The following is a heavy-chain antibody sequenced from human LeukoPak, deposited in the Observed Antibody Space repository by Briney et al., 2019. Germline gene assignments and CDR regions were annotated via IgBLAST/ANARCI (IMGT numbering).Heavy chain of an antibody. Sequence: PGGSLRLSCAASVFTFSSYWMSWVRQAPGKGLEWVANIKQDGSEKYYVDSVKGRFTISRDNAKNSLYLQMNSLRAEDTAVYYCARALIGFLTTVTTLFDYWGQGTLVTVSS. V-gene: IGHV3-7*01. CDR2: IKQDGSEK. J-gene: IGHJ4*02. D-gene: IGHD4-17*01. CDR3: ARALIGFLTTVTTLFDY. CDR1: VFTFSSYW.